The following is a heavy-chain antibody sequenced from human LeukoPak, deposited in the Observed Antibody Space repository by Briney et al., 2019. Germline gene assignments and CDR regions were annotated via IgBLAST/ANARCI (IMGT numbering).Heavy chain of an antibody. Sequence: PGGSLRLSCAASGFTFSSYGMSWVRQAPGKGLEWVSAISGSGGSTYYADSVKGRFTISRDNSKNTLYLQMNSLRAEDTAVYYCAKCGSGGSCYDYFDYWGQGILVTVSS. CDR1: GFTFSSYG. J-gene: IGHJ4*02. CDR2: ISGSGGST. D-gene: IGHD2-15*01. V-gene: IGHV3-23*01. CDR3: AKCGSGGSCYDYFDY.